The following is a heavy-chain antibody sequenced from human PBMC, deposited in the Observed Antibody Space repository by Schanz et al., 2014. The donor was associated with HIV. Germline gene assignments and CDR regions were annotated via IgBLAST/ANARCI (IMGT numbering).Heavy chain of an antibody. Sequence: QVQLVESGGGVVQPGRSLRLSCAASGFTFRTYGMHWVRQAPGKGLEWVAVITYDGSNKYYADSVKGRFTISRDNSKNTLYLQMNSLRAEDTAVYYCARDWRPNYDFWSGSIGVIGMDVWGQGTTVTVSS. D-gene: IGHD3-3*01. CDR1: GFTFRTYG. CDR2: ITYDGSNK. CDR3: ARDWRPNYDFWSGSIGVIGMDV. J-gene: IGHJ6*02. V-gene: IGHV3-30*03.